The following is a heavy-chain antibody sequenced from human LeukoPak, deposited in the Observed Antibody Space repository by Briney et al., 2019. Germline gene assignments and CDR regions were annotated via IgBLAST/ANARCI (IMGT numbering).Heavy chain of an antibody. CDR3: AKDIRYLRRYDSSGGAFDI. Sequence: GGSLRLSCAASGFTFDDYAMHWVRQAPGKGLEWVSGISWNSGSIGYADSVKGRFTISRDNAKNSLYLQMNSLRAEDTALYYCAKDIRYLRRYDSSGGAFDIWGQGTMVTVSS. V-gene: IGHV3-9*01. J-gene: IGHJ3*02. D-gene: IGHD3-22*01. CDR2: ISWNSGSI. CDR1: GFTFDDYA.